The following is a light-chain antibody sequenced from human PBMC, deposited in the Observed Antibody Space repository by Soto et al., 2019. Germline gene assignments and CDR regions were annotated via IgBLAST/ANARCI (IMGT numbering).Light chain of an antibody. Sequence: EILMTQSPASLSVSPGERATLSCRASQSISSNLAWYQQKPGQAPRLLISGASTRATGIPARFSGSGSGTEFTLTISSLQSEDFAVYYCQHYDNWSTFGQGTRLEIK. CDR3: QHYDNWST. V-gene: IGKV3-15*01. J-gene: IGKJ5*01. CDR1: QSISSN. CDR2: GAS.